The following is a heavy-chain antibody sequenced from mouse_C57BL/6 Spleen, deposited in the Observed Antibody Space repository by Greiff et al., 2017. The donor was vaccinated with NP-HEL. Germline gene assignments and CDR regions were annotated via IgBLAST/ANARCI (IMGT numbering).Heavy chain of an antibody. Sequence: QVQLQQPGAELVRPGSSVKLSCKASGYTFTSYWMHWVKQRPIQGLEWIGNIDPSDSATHYNQKFKDKATLTVDKSSSTAYMQLSSLTSEDSSVYYCARVYGYDSHWYFDVWGTGTTVTVSS. CDR1: GYTFTSYW. J-gene: IGHJ1*03. V-gene: IGHV1-52*01. D-gene: IGHD2-2*01. CDR2: IDPSDSAT. CDR3: ARVYGYDSHWYFDV.